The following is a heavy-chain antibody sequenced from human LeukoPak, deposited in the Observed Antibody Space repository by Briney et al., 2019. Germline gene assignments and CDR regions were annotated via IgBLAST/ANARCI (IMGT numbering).Heavy chain of an antibody. J-gene: IGHJ5*02. CDR3: VIEPNTVGAPSGWFDP. CDR1: GYIFTAYY. Sequence: ASVKVSCKASGYIFTAYYIHWVRQAPGHGREWMGWVNPNSGATQSAQKVEGRVTMTADTPTSTYMELSSLKSDDSALYYCVIEPNTVGAPSGWFDPWGQGTLVTVPS. CDR2: VNPNSGAT. D-gene: IGHD1-26*01. V-gene: IGHV1-2*02.